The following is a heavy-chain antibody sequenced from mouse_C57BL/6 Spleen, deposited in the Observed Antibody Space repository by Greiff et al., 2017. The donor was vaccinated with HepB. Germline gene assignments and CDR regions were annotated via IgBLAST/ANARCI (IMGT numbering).Heavy chain of an antibody. CDR3: TRSGHYYGSSYYYAMDY. J-gene: IGHJ4*01. D-gene: IGHD1-1*01. V-gene: IGHV1-5*01. Sequence: VQLQQSGPVLARPGASVKMSCKTSGYTFTSYWMHWVKQRPGQGLEWIGAIYPGNSDTSYNQKFKGKAKLTAVTSASTAYMELSSLTNEDSAVYYCTRSGHYYGSSYYYAMDYWGQGTSVTVSS. CDR1: GYTFTSYW. CDR2: IYPGNSDT.